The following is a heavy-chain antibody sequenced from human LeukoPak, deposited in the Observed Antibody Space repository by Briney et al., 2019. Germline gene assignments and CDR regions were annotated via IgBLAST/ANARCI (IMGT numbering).Heavy chain of an antibody. Sequence: PSETLSLTCTVSGYSISSGYYWGWIRQPPGKGLEWIGSIYHSGSTYYNPSLKSRVTISVDTSKNQFSLKLSSVTAADTAVYYCAREVEHYDFWSGHWFDPWGQGTLVTVSP. CDR2: IYHSGST. CDR1: GYSISSGYY. D-gene: IGHD3-3*01. J-gene: IGHJ5*02. CDR3: AREVEHYDFWSGHWFDP. V-gene: IGHV4-38-2*02.